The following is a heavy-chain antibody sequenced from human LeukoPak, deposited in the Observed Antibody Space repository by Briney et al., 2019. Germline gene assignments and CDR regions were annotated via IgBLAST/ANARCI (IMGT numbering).Heavy chain of an antibody. Sequence: GGSLRLSCAASGFTFSIYAMTWVRQAPGKGLEWVANIKQDGSEKYYVDSVKGRFTISRDNAKNPLYLQMNSLRAEDTAVYYCARDPIIAARPYLDYWGQGTLVTVSS. V-gene: IGHV3-7*01. J-gene: IGHJ4*02. CDR3: ARDPIIAARPYLDY. CDR1: GFTFSIYA. CDR2: IKQDGSEK. D-gene: IGHD6-6*01.